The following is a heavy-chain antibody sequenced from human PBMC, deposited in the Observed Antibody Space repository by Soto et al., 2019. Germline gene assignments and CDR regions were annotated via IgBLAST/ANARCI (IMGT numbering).Heavy chain of an antibody. CDR3: ARRRGGVVATENWFDS. J-gene: IGHJ5*01. Sequence: QLQLQESGPGLVKPSETLSVTCTVSSGSISSSSYYWGWIRQSPWKGLEWIGTISYSGTTYYNPSLKSRVTISVDTSKNQFSLNLSSVTAADTALYYCARRRGGVVATENWFDSWGQGTLVTVSS. CDR2: ISYSGTT. CDR1: SGSISSSSYY. V-gene: IGHV4-39*01. D-gene: IGHD5-12*01.